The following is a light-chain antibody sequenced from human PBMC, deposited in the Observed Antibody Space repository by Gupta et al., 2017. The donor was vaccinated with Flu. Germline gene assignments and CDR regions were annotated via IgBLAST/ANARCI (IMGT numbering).Light chain of an antibody. J-gene: IGLJ1*01. CDR1: EFGDKY. Sequence: SPGQTASVTCSGDEFGDKYVSWHQQKPAHSHGWVIYQDNKRPSAIPERFSGANSANYATLTIRGAQDVDDGDYYCQAWDSTLRVFGRGTKLTVL. CDR3: QAWDSTLRV. CDR2: QDN. V-gene: IGLV3-1*01.